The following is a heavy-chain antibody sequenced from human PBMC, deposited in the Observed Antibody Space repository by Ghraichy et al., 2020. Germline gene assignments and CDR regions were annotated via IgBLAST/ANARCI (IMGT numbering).Heavy chain of an antibody. CDR2: INHSATT. CDR1: GGSFSGYF. V-gene: IGHV4-34*01. CDR3: ARVTYYYDSVPYYRFDY. J-gene: IGHJ4*02. D-gene: IGHD3-22*01. Sequence: SETLSLTCGVYGGSFSGYFWSWIRQPPGKGLEWIGEINHSATTNYNPSLKSRVTMSVDTSKNQFSLKLSSVTAADTAVYYCARVTYYYDSVPYYRFDYWGQGTLVSVSS.